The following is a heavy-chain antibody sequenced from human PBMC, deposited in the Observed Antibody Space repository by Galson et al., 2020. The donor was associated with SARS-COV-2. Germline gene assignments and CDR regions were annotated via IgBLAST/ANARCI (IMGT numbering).Heavy chain of an antibody. D-gene: IGHD3-22*01. J-gene: IGHJ4*02. CDR1: GFSLSTSGMC. Sequence: SGPTLVKPTQTLTLTCTFSGFSLSTSGMCVSWIPQPPGKALEWLARIDWDDDKYYSTSLKTRLTISKDTSKNQVVLTMTNMDPVDTATYYCARISADSSGYFFDYWGQGTLVTVSS. CDR3: ARISADSSGYFFDY. V-gene: IGHV2-70*11. CDR2: IDWDDDK.